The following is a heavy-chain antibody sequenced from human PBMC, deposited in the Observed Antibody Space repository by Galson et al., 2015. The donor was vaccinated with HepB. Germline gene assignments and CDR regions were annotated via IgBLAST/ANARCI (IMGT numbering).Heavy chain of an antibody. CDR1: GYTFTSYG. CDR3: AREGALKFGELFIYYYYGMDV. Sequence: SVKVSCKASGYTFTSYGISWVRQAPGQGLEWMGWISAYNGNTNYAQKLQGRVTMTTDTSTSTAYMELRSLRSDDTAVYYCAREGALKFGELFIYYYYGMDVWGQGTTVTVSS. J-gene: IGHJ6*02. V-gene: IGHV1-18*04. D-gene: IGHD3-10*01. CDR2: ISAYNGNT.